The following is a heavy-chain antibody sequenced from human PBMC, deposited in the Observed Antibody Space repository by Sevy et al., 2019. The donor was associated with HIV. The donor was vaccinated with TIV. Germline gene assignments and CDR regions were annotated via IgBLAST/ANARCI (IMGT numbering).Heavy chain of an antibody. V-gene: IGHV1-18*01. D-gene: IGHD2-2*01. CDR1: GYTFTSYG. J-gene: IGHJ6*02. Sequence: ASVKVSCKASGYTFTSYGISWVRQAPGQGLEWMGWISAYNGNTNYAQKLQGRVTMTTDTSTSTAYMELRSLRSDDTAVYYCARAGGMDCSRTSCYALGAGDYYYGMDVWGQGTTVTVSS. CDR3: ARAGGMDCSRTSCYALGAGDYYYGMDV. CDR2: ISAYNGNT.